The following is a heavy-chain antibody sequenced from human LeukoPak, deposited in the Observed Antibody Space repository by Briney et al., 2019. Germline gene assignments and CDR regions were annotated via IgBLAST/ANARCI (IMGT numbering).Heavy chain of an antibody. CDR1: GGSISSGNYY. D-gene: IGHD3-10*01. V-gene: IGHV4-61*02. CDR3: ATSGGY. CDR2: IYTSGST. Sequence: SETLSLTCTASGGSISSGNYYWIWIRQPAGKGLEWIGLIYTSGSTNYNPSLKSRVTISVDTSKNQFSLKLSSVTAADTAVYYCATSGGYWGQGTLVTVSS. J-gene: IGHJ4*02.